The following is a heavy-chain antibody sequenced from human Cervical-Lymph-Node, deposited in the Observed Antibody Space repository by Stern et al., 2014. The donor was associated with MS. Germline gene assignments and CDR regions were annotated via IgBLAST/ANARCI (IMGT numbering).Heavy chain of an antibody. CDR3: AKSKYSSSFYVFDY. Sequence: EVQLVESGGGLVQPGGSLRLSCAASGFTFNNYAMGWVRQAPGKGLEWVSAISGSGGSTYYSVKGRFTISRDNSKSTLYLQLNTLRAEDTAVYYCAKSKYSSSFYVFDYWGQGTLVTVSS. V-gene: IGHV3-23*04. CDR1: GFTFNNYA. J-gene: IGHJ4*02. D-gene: IGHD6-6*01. CDR2: ISGSGGST.